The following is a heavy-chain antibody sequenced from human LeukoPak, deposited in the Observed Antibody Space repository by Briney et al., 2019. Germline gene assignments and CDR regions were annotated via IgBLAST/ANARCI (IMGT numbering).Heavy chain of an antibody. D-gene: IGHD2-2*01. CDR2: IWYDGSNK. CDR3: ARGETQLSFDY. V-gene: IGHV3-33*01. CDR1: GFTFSSYG. J-gene: IGHJ4*02. Sequence: PGGSLRLSCAASGFTFSSYGMHWVRQAPGKGLEWVAVIWYDGSNKHYADSVKGRFTISRDNSKNTLYLQMNSLRAEDTAVYYCARGETQLSFDYWGQGTLVTVSS.